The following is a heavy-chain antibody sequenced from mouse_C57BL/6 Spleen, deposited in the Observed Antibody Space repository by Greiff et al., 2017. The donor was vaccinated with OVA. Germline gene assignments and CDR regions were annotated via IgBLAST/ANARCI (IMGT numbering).Heavy chain of an antibody. CDR3: AKNENYGYPSCWYFDV. CDR2: LWIGGST. J-gene: IGHJ1*03. CDR1: GFSLTSYG. D-gene: IGHD2-2*01. Sequence: VKLVESGPGLVQPSQSLSITCTVSGFSLTSYGVHWVRQSPGKGLEWLGVLWIGGSTAYNGAFMSRLGTTKENSNTQVFFKMHSLQANDTAIYYGAKNENYGYPSCWYFDVGGTGTTVTVSS. V-gene: IGHV2-5*01.